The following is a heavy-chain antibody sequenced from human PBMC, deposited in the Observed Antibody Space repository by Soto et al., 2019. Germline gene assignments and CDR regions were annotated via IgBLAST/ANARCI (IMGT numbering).Heavy chain of an antibody. D-gene: IGHD4-17*01. CDR1: GFTFSSYA. Sequence: GGSLRLSCAASGFTFSSYAMSWVRQAPGKGLEWVSAISGSGGSTYYADSVKGRFTISRDNSKNTLYLQMNSLRAEDTAVYYCAKVPTVLDYYYYMDVWGKGTTVTVSS. CDR2: ISGSGGST. J-gene: IGHJ6*03. CDR3: AKVPTVLDYYYYMDV. V-gene: IGHV3-23*01.